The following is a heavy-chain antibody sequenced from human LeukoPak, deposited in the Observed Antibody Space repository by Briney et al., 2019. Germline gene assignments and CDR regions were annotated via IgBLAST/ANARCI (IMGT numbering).Heavy chain of an antibody. CDR2: VSYDGRNK. CDR1: GFTFNSYA. V-gene: IGHV3-30*01. CDR3: ARDTAPRGPFDY. Sequence: PGRSLRLSCAASGFTFNSYAVHWVRQAPGKGLEWVAVVSYDGRNKDYADSVKGRFTIPRDNSKNTLYLQMNSLRTEDTAVYYCARDTAPRGPFDYWGQGTLVTVSS. J-gene: IGHJ4*02. D-gene: IGHD2-21*02.